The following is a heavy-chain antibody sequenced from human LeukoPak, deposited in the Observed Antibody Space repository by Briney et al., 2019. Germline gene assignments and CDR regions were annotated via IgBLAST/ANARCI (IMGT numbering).Heavy chain of an antibody. CDR2: ISFDGINK. CDR1: GFTFSSYG. Sequence: GRSLRLSCAASGFTFSSYGMHWVRQAPGKGLEWVAVISFDGINKYYADSVKGRFTISRDNSKNALYLQMNSLRAEDTAVYYCAKGRHFYGSGSYFDYWGQGTLVTVSS. D-gene: IGHD3-10*01. J-gene: IGHJ4*02. V-gene: IGHV3-30*18. CDR3: AKGRHFYGSGSYFDY.